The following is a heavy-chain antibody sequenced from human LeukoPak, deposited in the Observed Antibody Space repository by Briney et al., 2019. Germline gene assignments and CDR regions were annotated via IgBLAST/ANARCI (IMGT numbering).Heavy chain of an antibody. V-gene: IGHV3-15*01. J-gene: IGHJ5*02. CDR3: TTENYDFWSGYLNWFDP. CDR2: IKSKTDGGTT. CDR1: GFTFSSYA. Sequence: GGSLRLSCAASGFTFSSYAMSWVRQAPGKGLEWVGRIKSKTDGGTTDYAAPVKGRFTISRDDSKNTLYLQMNSLKTEDTAVYYCTTENYDFWSGYLNWFDPWGQGTLVTVSS. D-gene: IGHD3-3*01.